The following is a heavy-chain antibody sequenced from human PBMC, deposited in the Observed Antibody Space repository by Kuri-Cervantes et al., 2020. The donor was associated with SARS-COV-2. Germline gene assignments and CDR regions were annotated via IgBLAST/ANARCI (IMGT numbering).Heavy chain of an antibody. V-gene: IGHV4-34*01. J-gene: IGHJ6*02. CDR1: GGSFSGYY. D-gene: IGHD3-10*01. CDR3: ARHGSGESYYYYGMDV. CDR2: INHSGST. Sequence: SQTLSLTCAVYGGSFSGYYWSWIRQPPGKGLEWIGEINHSGSTNYNPSLMDRVSISVDTSKNQFSLKVNSLTAADTAVYYCARHGSGESYYYYGMDVWGQGTTVTVSS.